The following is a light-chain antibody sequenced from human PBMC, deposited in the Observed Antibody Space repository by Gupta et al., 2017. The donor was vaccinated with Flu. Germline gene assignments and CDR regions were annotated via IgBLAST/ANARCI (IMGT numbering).Light chain of an antibody. CDR1: QSISSY. CDR2: AAS. J-gene: IGKJ1*01. Sequence: DLQLTPSPSSLSASVGDRVTITCRASQSISSYLNWYQQKPGKAPKLLIYAASSLQSGVPSRFIGSGSGTDCTLNISRLQAEDFAADYGQQTNRPRSGTFGQGPTVA. CDR3: QQTNRPRSGT. V-gene: IGKV1-39*01.